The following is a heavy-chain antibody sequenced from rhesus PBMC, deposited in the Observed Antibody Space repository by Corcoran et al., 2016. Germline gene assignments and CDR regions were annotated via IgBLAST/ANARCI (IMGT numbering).Heavy chain of an antibody. D-gene: IGHD3-34*01. CDR1: CASISSTS. V-gene: IGHV4S2*01. Sequence: QVQLQASGPGLVKPSETLPLTCAVSCASISSTSWSWIRQAPGKVLEWIGRIYGSGGSTDYNPYLKSRVTIARATYKNQFSMKLSSVTAADTAVYYGARELWWADYVVDAFDFWGQGLRVTVSS. CDR3: ARELWWADYVVDAFDF. J-gene: IGHJ3*01. CDR2: IYGSGGST.